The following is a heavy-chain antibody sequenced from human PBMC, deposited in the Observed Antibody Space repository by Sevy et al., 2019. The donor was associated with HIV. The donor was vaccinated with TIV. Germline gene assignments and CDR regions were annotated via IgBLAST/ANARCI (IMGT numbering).Heavy chain of an antibody. J-gene: IGHJ4*02. Sequence: GGSLRLSCAASGFNFNMYRVNWVRQAPGKGLEWVSSISSSSSDIKYADSVKGRFTVSRDNAKNSLFLQMNSLRAEDTAVYYCATLLMWFGELPRGLDYWGQGALVTVSS. D-gene: IGHD3-10*01. CDR3: ATLLMWFGELPRGLDY. V-gene: IGHV3-21*01. CDR1: GFNFNMYR. CDR2: ISSSSSDI.